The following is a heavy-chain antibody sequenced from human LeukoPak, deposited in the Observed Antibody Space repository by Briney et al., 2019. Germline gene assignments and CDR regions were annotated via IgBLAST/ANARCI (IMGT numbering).Heavy chain of an antibody. Sequence: GGSLRLSCAASGFTFSSYAMSWVRQAPGKGLEWVSANSGSGGSTYYADSVKGRFTISRDNSKITLYLQMNSLRAEDTAVYYCARNPIVVVAAMFSWGQGTLVTVSS. V-gene: IGHV3-23*01. D-gene: IGHD2-15*01. J-gene: IGHJ5*02. CDR3: ARNPIVVVAAMFS. CDR2: NSGSGGST. CDR1: GFTFSSYA.